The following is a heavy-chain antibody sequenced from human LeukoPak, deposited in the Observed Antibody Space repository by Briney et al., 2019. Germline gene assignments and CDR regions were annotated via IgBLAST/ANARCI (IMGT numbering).Heavy chain of an antibody. Sequence: GESLKISFKGSGCGFTSYWIGWGRRMPGKGLGWMGIIYPGESDTRYSPSFQGQVTISADKSISTAYLQWSSLKASDTAMYYCARGVGYCSGGSCYEVYDYWGQGTLVTVSS. CDR1: GCGFTSYW. V-gene: IGHV5-51*01. D-gene: IGHD2-15*01. CDR3: ARGVGYCSGGSCYEVYDY. CDR2: IYPGESDT. J-gene: IGHJ4*02.